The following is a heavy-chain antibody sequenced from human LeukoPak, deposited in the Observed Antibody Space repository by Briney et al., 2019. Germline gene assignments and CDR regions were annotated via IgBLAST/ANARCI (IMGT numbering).Heavy chain of an antibody. CDR1: GFTFSGHG. Sequence: GGSLRLSCVASGFTFSGHGMHWVRQAPGKGLEWVTFIQYDGSIKFYADSVKGRFTISRDNSKNTLYLQMNSLSTEDTAVYYCAKDNPIEQVPGLGPGSWGQGTLVTVSS. V-gene: IGHV3-30*02. J-gene: IGHJ5*02. CDR3: AKDNPIEQVPGLGPGS. CDR2: IQYDGSIK. D-gene: IGHD2/OR15-2a*01.